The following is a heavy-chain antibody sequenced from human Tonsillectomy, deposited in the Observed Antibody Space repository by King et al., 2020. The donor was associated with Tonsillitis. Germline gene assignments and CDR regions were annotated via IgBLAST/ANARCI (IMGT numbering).Heavy chain of an antibody. CDR3: AREVHPYDSSGYYLYYFDN. Sequence: VQLQESGPGLVKPSETLSLTCTVSGGSISSYYWSWIRQPPGKGLAWIGNIYYSGSTNYNPSLKSRVTISVDTSKNQFSLKLSSVTAADTAVYYCAREVHPYDSSGYYLYYFDNWGQGNLVTVSS. D-gene: IGHD3-22*01. J-gene: IGHJ4*02. CDR2: IYYSGST. V-gene: IGHV4-59*01. CDR1: GGSISSYY.